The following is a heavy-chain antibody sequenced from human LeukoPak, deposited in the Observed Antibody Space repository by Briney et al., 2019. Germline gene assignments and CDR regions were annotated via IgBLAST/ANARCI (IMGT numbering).Heavy chain of an antibody. V-gene: IGHV3-23*01. CDR1: GFTFSSYA. J-gene: IGHJ5*02. D-gene: IGHD3-3*01. CDR2: ISGSGGST. CDR3: AKDAPGYDFWSGQNWFDP. Sequence: GGSLRLSCAASGFTFSSYAMSWVRQAPGKGLEWVSAISGSGGSTYYADSVKGRFTISRDNSKNTLYLQMNSLRAEDTAVHYCAKDAPGYDFWSGQNWFDPWGQGTLVTVSS.